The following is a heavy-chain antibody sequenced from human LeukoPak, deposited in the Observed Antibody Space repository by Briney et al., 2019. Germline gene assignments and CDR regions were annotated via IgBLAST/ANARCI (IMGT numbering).Heavy chain of an antibody. CDR3: AKEPHMLIGYYTDYFDF. J-gene: IGHJ4*02. CDR1: GFTFSSYA. Sequence: HPGGSLRLSCAASGFTFSSYAMSWVRQAPGKGLEWVSAVSGSGHSTYYADSVKGRFTVSRDNSKDTMYLQMNSLRAEDTAVYFCAKEPHMLIGYYTDYFDFWGQGTLVTVSS. V-gene: IGHV3-23*01. D-gene: IGHD3-9*01. CDR2: VSGSGHST.